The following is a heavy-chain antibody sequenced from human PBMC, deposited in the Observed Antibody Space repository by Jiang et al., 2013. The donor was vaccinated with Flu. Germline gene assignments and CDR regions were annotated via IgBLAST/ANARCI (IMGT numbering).Heavy chain of an antibody. CDR2: VFRSGGA. D-gene: IGHD2-15*01. Sequence: LVKPSQTLSLTCDVSGDSISSGDYSWSWIRQPPGKGLEWIGYVFRSGGAYYNPSLNSRVTISLDLSKNQFSLKVNSVTAADTAVYYCARGEHDSVDFWGQGTLVIVSS. V-gene: IGHV4-30-2*01. CDR3: ARGEHDSVDF. J-gene: IGHJ4*02. CDR1: GDSISSGDYS.